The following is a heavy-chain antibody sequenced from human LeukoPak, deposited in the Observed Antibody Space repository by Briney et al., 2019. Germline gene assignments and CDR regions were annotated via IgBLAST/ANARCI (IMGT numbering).Heavy chain of an antibody. CDR1: GFTFSSYW. Sequence: PGGSLRLSCAASGFTFSSYWMSWVRQAPGKGLEWVANIKQDGSEKYYVDSVKGRFTIFRDNAKNSLYLQMNSLRAEDTAVYYCARGSAGYYYDSRYIWGQGTMVTVSS. D-gene: IGHD3-22*01. CDR2: IKQDGSEK. CDR3: ARGSAGYYYDSRYI. V-gene: IGHV3-7*01. J-gene: IGHJ3*02.